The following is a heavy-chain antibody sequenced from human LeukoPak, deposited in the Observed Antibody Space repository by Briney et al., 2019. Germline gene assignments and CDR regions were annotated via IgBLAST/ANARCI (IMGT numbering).Heavy chain of an antibody. V-gene: IGHV1-69*13. CDR2: IIPIFGTV. CDR1: GGTFSSYA. D-gene: IGHD3-9*01. J-gene: IGHJ3*02. Sequence: ASVKVSCKASGGTFSSYAISWVRQAPGQGLEWMGGIIPIFGTVNYAQNFQGRVTITADESTSTAYMELSSLRSEDTAVYYCARVWPGDILTGYHNPHAFDIWGQGTMVTVSS. CDR3: ARVWPGDILTGYHNPHAFDI.